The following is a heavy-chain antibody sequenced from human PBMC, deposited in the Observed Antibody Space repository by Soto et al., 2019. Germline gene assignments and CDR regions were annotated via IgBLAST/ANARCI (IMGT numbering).Heavy chain of an antibody. CDR2: ISYDGSNK. Sequence: QVQLVESGGGVVQPGRSLRLSCAASGFTFSSYAMHWVRQAPGKGLEWVAVISYDGSNKYYADSVKGRFTISRDNSKNTLYLQQNSLRAEDTAVYYCARDRAYIAAAGDGMDVWGQGTTVTVSS. J-gene: IGHJ6*02. D-gene: IGHD6-13*01. V-gene: IGHV3-30-3*01. CDR1: GFTFSSYA. CDR3: ARDRAYIAAAGDGMDV.